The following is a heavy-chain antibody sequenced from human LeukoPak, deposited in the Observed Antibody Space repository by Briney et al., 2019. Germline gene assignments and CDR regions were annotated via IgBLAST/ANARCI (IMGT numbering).Heavy chain of an antibody. CDR2: ISYDGSNK. Sequence: GGSLRLSCAASGFTFSSYSMNWVRQAPGKGLEWVAVISYDGSNKYYGDSVKGRFTISRDNSKNTLYLQMNSLRAEDTAVYYCAKDLDSSGWYVYYGMDVWGQGTTVTVSS. V-gene: IGHV3-30*18. CDR3: AKDLDSSGWYVYYGMDV. D-gene: IGHD6-19*01. J-gene: IGHJ6*02. CDR1: GFTFSSYS.